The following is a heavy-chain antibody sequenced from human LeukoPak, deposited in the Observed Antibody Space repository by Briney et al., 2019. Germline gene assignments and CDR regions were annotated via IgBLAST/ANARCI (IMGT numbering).Heavy chain of an antibody. Sequence: GGSLRLSCAASGLILSNYGIHWVRQAPGKGLEWVAAIWHDGSYVFYIDSVKGRFTTSRDNSQNILYLQMSSLRAEDTAVYYCATEEGVGPLSRVFDVWGQGTVVTVSS. CDR3: ATEEGVGPLSRVFDV. CDR2: IWHDGSYV. D-gene: IGHD1-26*01. J-gene: IGHJ3*01. V-gene: IGHV3-33*01. CDR1: GLILSNYG.